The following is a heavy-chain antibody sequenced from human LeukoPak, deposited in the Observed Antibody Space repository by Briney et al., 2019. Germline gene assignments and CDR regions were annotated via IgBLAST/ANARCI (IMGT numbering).Heavy chain of an antibody. D-gene: IGHD6-13*01. CDR2: INHSGST. J-gene: IGHJ4*02. Sequence: SETLSLTCAVYGGSFSSYYWSWIRQPPGKGLEWIGEINHSGSTNYNPSLKSRVTISVDTSKNQFSLKLGSVTAADTAVYYCASSQQLARPYYFDYWGQGTLVTVSS. V-gene: IGHV4-34*01. CDR3: ASSQQLARPYYFDY. CDR1: GGSFSSYY.